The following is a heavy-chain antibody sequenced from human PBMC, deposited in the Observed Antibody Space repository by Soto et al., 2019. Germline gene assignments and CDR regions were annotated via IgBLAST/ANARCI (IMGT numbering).Heavy chain of an antibody. Sequence: SETLSLTCTVSVGSISSYYWSWIRQPPGKGLEWIGYIYYSGSTNYNPSLKSRVTISVDTSKNQFSLKLSSVTAADTAVYYCARLPPGAAAGYYYYGMDVWGQGTTVTVSS. CDR2: IYYSGST. CDR1: VGSISSYY. D-gene: IGHD6-13*01. J-gene: IGHJ6*02. CDR3: ARLPPGAAAGYYYYGMDV. V-gene: IGHV4-59*01.